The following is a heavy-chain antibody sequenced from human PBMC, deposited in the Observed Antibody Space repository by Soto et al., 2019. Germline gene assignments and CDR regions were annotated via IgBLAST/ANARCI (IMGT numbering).Heavy chain of an antibody. V-gene: IGHV3-30-3*01. CDR1: EFTISSFA. D-gene: IGHD3-3*01. Sequence: RDSCGASEFTISSFAVHRVRKDTGKGLEWVAVISYDGSNKYYADSVKGRFTISRDNSKNTLYLQMNSLRAEDTAVYYCARVARQISYYDFWSGYPGRSQYYYHYGMDVWGQGTTVTVSS. CDR2: ISYDGSNK. J-gene: IGHJ6*02. CDR3: ARVARQISYYDFWSGYPGRSQYYYHYGMDV.